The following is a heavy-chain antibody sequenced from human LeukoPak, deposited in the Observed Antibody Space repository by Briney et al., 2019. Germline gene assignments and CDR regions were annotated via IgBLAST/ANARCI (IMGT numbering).Heavy chain of an antibody. D-gene: IGHD2-2*02. V-gene: IGHV3-30-3*01. J-gene: IGHJ4*02. Sequence: PGRSLRLSCAASGFTFSSSAMHWVRQAPGKGLEWVAVISYDGNNKYYADSVKGRFTISRDNSKNTLYLQMNSLRAEDTAAYYCARDNEAGVPAAISLLLDYWGQGTLVTVSS. CDR3: ARDNEAGVPAAISLLLDY. CDR1: GFTFSSSA. CDR2: ISYDGNNK.